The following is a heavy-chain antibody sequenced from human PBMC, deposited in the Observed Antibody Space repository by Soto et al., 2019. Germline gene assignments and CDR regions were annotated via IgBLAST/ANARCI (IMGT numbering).Heavy chain of an antibody. CDR2: MNPNSGNT. Sequence: GASVEVSCKASGYTFTSYDINWVRQATGQGLEWMGWMNPNSGNTGYAQKFQGRVTMTRNTSISTAYMELSSLRSEDTAVYYCARGRWALYDFXSGYYPPFGYYYYGMDVWGQGTTVTVSS. D-gene: IGHD3-3*01. J-gene: IGHJ6*02. CDR1: GYTFTSYD. V-gene: IGHV1-8*01. CDR3: ARGRWALYDFXSGYYPPFGYYYYGMDV.